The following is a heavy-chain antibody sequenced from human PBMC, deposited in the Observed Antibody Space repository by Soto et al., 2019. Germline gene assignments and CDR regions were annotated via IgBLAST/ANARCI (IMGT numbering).Heavy chain of an antibody. CDR1: GFTFSGYA. D-gene: IGHD1-26*01. Sequence: GGSLRLSCAASGFTFSGYAMIWVRQAPGKGLEWVSLISNSGTSTYYGDSARGRFTISRDNSKSTLSLQMNSLRAEDTAVYYCVKPLVGTTKSFDSWGQGILVTVS. V-gene: IGHV3-23*01. CDR2: ISNSGTST. J-gene: IGHJ4*02. CDR3: VKPLVGTTKSFDS.